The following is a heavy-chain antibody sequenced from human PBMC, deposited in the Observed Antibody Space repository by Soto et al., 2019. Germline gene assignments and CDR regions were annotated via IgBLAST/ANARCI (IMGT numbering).Heavy chain of an antibody. V-gene: IGHV4-4*02. J-gene: IGHJ4*02. D-gene: IGHD1-7*01. CDR2: VYHSGST. Sequence: QVQLQESGPGLVKPSGTLSLTCAVSGGSIGSSNWWSWVRQPPGKGLEWIGEVYHSGSTNYNPSLKSRXLLIVXXSKNQFSLKRSFVTAADTAVYYCARKGYELLKFDYWGQGILVTVSS. CDR1: GGSIGSSNW. CDR3: ARKGYELLKFDY.